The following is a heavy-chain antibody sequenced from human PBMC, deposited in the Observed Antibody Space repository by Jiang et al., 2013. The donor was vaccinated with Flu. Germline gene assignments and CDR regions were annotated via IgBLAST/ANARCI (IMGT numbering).Heavy chain of an antibody. J-gene: IGHJ4*02. CDR3: ARQLVSGWYQRTFDS. CDR1: GYSFTSYW. CDR2: IYPQDSDT. Sequence: VQLVESGAEVKKPGESLKISCKGSGYSFTSYWIGWVRQMPGKGLEWMGIIYPQDSDTRYSPSFQGQVTISADISTSTAYLQWSSLKASDTAMYYCARQLVSGWYQRTFDSWGQGPWSPSP. D-gene: IGHD6-19*01. V-gene: IGHV5-51*01.